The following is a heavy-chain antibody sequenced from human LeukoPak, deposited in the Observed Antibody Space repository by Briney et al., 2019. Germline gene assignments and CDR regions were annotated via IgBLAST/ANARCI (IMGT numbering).Heavy chain of an antibody. CDR2: ISSSSSYI. D-gene: IGHD3-22*01. CDR3: ARGYYYDSSGYYKPGGDY. J-gene: IGHJ4*02. V-gene: IGHV3-21*01. CDR1: GFTFSSYS. Sequence: GGSLRLSCAASGFTFSSYSMNWVRQAPGKGLEWVSSISSSSSYIYYADSVKGRFTISRDNAKNSLYLQMNSLRAEDTAVYYCARGYYYDSSGYYKPGGDYWGQGTLVTVSS.